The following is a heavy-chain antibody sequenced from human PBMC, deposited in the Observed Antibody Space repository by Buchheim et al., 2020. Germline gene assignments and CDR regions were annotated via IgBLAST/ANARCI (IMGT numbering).Heavy chain of an antibody. D-gene: IGHD6-13*01. Sequence: QVQLQESGPGLVKPSETLSLTCSVSGDSLNSYYWSWIRQPPGKELEWIGYIFYSGSTYYRPPLRSRAFISVDTSRNQFSLRLRSVTAADTAVYYCARGRRNYSRGWFDPWGQGT. J-gene: IGHJ5*01. CDR3: ARGRRNYSRGWFDP. CDR1: GDSLNSYY. V-gene: IGHV4-59*01. CDR2: IFYSGST.